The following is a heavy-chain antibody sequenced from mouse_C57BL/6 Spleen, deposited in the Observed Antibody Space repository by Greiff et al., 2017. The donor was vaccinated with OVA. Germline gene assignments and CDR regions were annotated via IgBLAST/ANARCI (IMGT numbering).Heavy chain of an antibody. Sequence: VMLVESGPGLVQPSQSLSITCTVSGFSLTSYGVHWVRQSPGKGLEWLGVIWSGGSTDYNAAFISRLSISKDNSKSQVFFKMNSLQADDTAIYYCARYYDYSYYAMDYWGQGTSVTVSS. V-gene: IGHV2-2*01. CDR1: GFSLTSYG. CDR3: ARYYDYSYYAMDY. CDR2: IWSGGST. J-gene: IGHJ4*01. D-gene: IGHD2-4*01.